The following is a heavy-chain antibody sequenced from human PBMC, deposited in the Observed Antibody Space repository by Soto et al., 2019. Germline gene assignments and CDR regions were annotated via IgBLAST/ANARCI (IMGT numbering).Heavy chain of an antibody. D-gene: IGHD3-10*01. V-gene: IGHV5-10-1*01. CDR3: ARRRITMVRGVIITSDYYYYYGMDV. CDR2: IDPSDSYT. CDR1: GYSFTSYW. Sequence: GESLKIPCKGSGYSFTSYWISWVRQMPGKGLEWMGRIDPSDSYTNYSQSFQGHVTISADKSISTAYLQWSSLQASDTAMYYCARRRITMVRGVIITSDYYYYYGMDVWGQGTTVTVSS. J-gene: IGHJ6*02.